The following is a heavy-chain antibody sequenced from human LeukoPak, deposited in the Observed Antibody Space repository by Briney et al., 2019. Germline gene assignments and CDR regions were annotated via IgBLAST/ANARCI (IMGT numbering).Heavy chain of an antibody. J-gene: IGHJ4*02. Sequence: ASVKVSCKASGYTFTSYYLHWVRQAPGQGLEWMGIINPSGGSTTYAQNFQGRVTMTRDTSTSTVYMELSSLRSEDTAVYYCARDRVGATTNFDYWGQGTLVTVSS. CDR2: INPSGGST. CDR3: ARDRVGATTNFDY. CDR1: GYTFTSYY. D-gene: IGHD1-26*01. V-gene: IGHV1-46*01.